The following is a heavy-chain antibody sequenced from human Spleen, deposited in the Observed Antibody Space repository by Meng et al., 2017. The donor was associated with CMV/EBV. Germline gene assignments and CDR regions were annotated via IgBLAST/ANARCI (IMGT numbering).Heavy chain of an antibody. V-gene: IGHV3-48*04. CDR1: GLTLNNFW. J-gene: IGHJ4*02. D-gene: IGHD3-3*01. Sequence: GGSLRLSCAASGLTLNNFWMHWVRQAPGKGLEWVSYISSSGSTIYYADSVKGRFTISRDNAKNSLYLQMNSLRAEDTAVYYCASLEWLSQWGQGTLVTVSS. CDR3: ASLEWLSQ. CDR2: ISSSGSTI.